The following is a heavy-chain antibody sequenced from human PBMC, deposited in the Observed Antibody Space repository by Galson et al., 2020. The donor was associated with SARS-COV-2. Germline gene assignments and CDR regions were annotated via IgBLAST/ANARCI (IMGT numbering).Heavy chain of an antibody. D-gene: IGHD3-10*01. CDR1: GFTFSSYD. Sequence: GESLKISCSASGFTFSSYDMHWVRQAPGKGLEYVSAISSNGGSTYYADSVKGRFTISRDNSKNTLYLQMSSLRAEDTAVYYCVKIGGVLWFGELFQITPKSYGMDVWGQGTTVTVSS. V-gene: IGHV3-64D*06. J-gene: IGHJ6*01. CDR3: VKIGGVLWFGELFQITPKSYGMDV. CDR2: ISSNGGST.